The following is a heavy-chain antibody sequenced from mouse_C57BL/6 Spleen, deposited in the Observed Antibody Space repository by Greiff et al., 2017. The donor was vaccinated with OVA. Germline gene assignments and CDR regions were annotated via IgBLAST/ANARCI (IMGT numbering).Heavy chain of an antibody. CDR3: TTRLTGTAY. CDR1: GFNIKDDY. Sequence: VQLQQSGAELVRPGASVKLSCTASGFNIKDDYMHWVKQRPEQGLEWIGWIDPENGDTEYASKFQGKATITADTPSNTAYLQLSSLTSEDTAVYYCTTRLTGTAYWGQGTLVTVSA. D-gene: IGHD4-1*01. J-gene: IGHJ3*01. CDR2: IDPENGDT. V-gene: IGHV14-4*01.